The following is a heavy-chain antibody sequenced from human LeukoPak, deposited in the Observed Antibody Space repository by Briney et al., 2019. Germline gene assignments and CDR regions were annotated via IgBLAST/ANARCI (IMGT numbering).Heavy chain of an antibody. J-gene: IGHJ3*02. CDR1: GGSISSGSYY. D-gene: IGHD3-10*01. CDR2: IYTSGST. CDR3: ARQGGGAVRGVIAPRAFDI. Sequence: SETLSLTCTVSGGSISSGSYYWSWIRQPAGKGLEWIGRIYTSGSTNYNPSLKSRVTISVDTSKNQFSLKLSSVTAADTAVYYCARQGGGAVRGVIAPRAFDIWGQGTMVTVSS. V-gene: IGHV4-61*02.